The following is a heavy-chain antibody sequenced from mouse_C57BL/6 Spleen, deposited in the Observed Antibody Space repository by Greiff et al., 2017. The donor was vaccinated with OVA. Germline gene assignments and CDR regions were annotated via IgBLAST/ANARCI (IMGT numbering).Heavy chain of an antibody. D-gene: IGHD1-1*01. CDR2: IYPGGGYT. J-gene: IGHJ4*01. V-gene: IGHV1-63*01. CDR3: ARRGTVVAPYAMDY. CDR1: GYTFTNYW. Sequence: QVQLKQSGAELVRPGTSVKMSCKASGYTFTNYWIGWAKQRPGHGLEWIGDIYPGGGYTNYNEKFKGKATLTADKSSSTAYMQFSSLTSEDSAIYYCARRGTVVAPYAMDYWGQGTSVTVSS.